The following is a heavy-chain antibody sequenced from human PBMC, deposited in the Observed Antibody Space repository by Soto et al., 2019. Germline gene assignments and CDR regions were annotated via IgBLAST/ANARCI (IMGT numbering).Heavy chain of an antibody. J-gene: IGHJ4*02. D-gene: IGHD5-18*01. CDR2: ISSSSSYI. CDR1: GFTFSSYS. CDR3: ARDRGYSYGFG. V-gene: IGHV3-21*01. Sequence: GGSLRLSCAASGFTFSSYSMNWVRQAPGKGLEWVSSISSSSSYIYYAESVKGRFTISRDNAKNSLYLQMNSLRAENTAVYYCARDRGYSYGFGWGQGTLVTVSS.